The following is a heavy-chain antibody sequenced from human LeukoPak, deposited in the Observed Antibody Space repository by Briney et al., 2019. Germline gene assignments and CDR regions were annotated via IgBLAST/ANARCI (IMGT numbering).Heavy chain of an antibody. Sequence: PGGSLRLSCVASGFTFSNYAMSWVRQAPGKGLEWVSSISDGGGGTYYADSVKGRFTISRDNYKNTLYLLMNSLRAEDTAIYYCAKDPRPFDAFDIWGQGTMVTVSS. V-gene: IGHV3-23*01. CDR2: ISDGGGGT. CDR3: AKDPRPFDAFDI. J-gene: IGHJ3*02. CDR1: GFTFSNYA.